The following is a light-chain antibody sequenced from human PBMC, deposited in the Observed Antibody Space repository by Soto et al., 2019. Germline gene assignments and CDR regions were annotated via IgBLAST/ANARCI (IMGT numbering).Light chain of an antibody. CDR1: SSDVGVYNH. V-gene: IGLV2-14*01. CDR3: SSYTSSSTLVV. Sequence: QSVLAQPASVSGSPGHSITISCTGTSSDVGVYNHVSWYQQHPGKAPKLMIYDVSNRPSGVSNRFSGSKSGKTASLTISGLQPEDEPDYYCSSYTSSSTLVVFGTGTKVTVL. J-gene: IGLJ1*01. CDR2: DVS.